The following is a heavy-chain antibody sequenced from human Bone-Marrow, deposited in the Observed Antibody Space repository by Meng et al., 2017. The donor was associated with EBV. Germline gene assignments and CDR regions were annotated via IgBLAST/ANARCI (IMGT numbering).Heavy chain of an antibody. Sequence: QVQVVESGAEWKKGGAWVKVSWNASGGTFSRYAISWVRQAPGQGLEWMGGIIPIFGTANDEQKFQGRVTITADESTSTAYMELSSLRSEDTAVYYCARDSDILTGPGGYWGQGTLVTVSS. CDR2: IIPIFGTA. CDR3: ARDSDILTGPGGY. D-gene: IGHD3-9*01. CDR1: GGTFSRYA. V-gene: IGHV1-69*01. J-gene: IGHJ4*02.